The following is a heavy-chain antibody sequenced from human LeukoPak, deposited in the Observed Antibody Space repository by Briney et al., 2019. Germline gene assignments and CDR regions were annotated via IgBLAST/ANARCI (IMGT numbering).Heavy chain of an antibody. CDR2: MNPNSGNT. Sequence: GASVKVSCKASGYTFTSYDINWVRQATGQGLEWMGWMNPNSGNTGYAQKFQGRVTITRNTSISTAYMELSSLRSEDTAVYYCARGPPGGGDRYYYYYMDVWGKGTTVTVSS. J-gene: IGHJ6*03. D-gene: IGHD2-21*02. CDR1: GYTFTSYD. V-gene: IGHV1-8*03. CDR3: ARGPPGGGDRYYYYYMDV.